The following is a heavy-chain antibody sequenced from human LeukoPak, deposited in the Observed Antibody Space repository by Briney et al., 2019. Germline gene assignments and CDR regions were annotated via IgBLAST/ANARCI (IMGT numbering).Heavy chain of an antibody. J-gene: IGHJ4*02. CDR2: INPNSGGT. CDR1: GYTFSAYY. Sequence: ASVKVSCKASGYTFSAYYMHWVRQAPGQGPEWMGWINPNSGGTNYAQKFQGRVTMTRDTSISTAYMELSSLKSDDTAVYYCAGGEYSYGAFDYWGQGTLVTVSS. V-gene: IGHV1-2*02. CDR3: AGGEYSYGAFDY. D-gene: IGHD5-18*01.